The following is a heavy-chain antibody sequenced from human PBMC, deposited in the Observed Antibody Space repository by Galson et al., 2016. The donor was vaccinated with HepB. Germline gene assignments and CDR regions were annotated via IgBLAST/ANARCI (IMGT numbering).Heavy chain of an antibody. V-gene: IGHV3-9*01. CDR3: AKDIGGRDYGDYGMDV. Sequence: SLRLSCAAYGFTFDDYAMHWVRQAPGRGLEWVSGIKWNSGNVGYVGSVKGRFTISRDNAKNSLYLQMKSLRAEDTALYYCAKDIGGRDYGDYGMDVWGQGTTVTVS. J-gene: IGHJ6*02. D-gene: IGHD4-17*01. CDR2: IKWNSGNV. CDR1: GFTFDDYA.